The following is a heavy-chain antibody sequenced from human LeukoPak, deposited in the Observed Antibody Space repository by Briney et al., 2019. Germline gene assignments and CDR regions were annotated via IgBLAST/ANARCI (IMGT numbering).Heavy chain of an antibody. CDR3: AKATSPVISRNLFDR. V-gene: IGHV3-23*01. Sequence: GGSLRLSCAASGFTFRSYAMSWVRQAPGQGLGWVSTISGSGTNTDYADSVKGRFTISRDNPKNTLYVQMNSLRAEDTAVYYCAKATSPVISRNLFDRWGQGTLVTVSS. J-gene: IGHJ5*02. D-gene: IGHD3-3*02. CDR1: GFTFRSYA. CDR2: ISGSGTNT.